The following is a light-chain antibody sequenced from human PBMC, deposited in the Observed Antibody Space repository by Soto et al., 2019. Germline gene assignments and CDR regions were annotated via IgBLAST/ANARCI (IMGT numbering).Light chain of an antibody. V-gene: IGLV2-18*02. CDR1: SSDVGSSNG. Sequence: SAVTQPPSVSGSPGQSVAISCTGTSSDVGSSNGVSWYQQPPGTAPKLMIYDVSNRPSGVPDRFSGSKSGNTASLTISGLQAEDEADYYCSSYTSSRTYVFGSGTKVTVL. J-gene: IGLJ1*01. CDR2: DVS. CDR3: SSYTSSRTYV.